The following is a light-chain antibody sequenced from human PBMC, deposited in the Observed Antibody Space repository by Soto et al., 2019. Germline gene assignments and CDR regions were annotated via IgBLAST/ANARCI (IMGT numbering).Light chain of an antibody. Sequence: SYELTQPLSVSVALGQTARITCGGNNIGSKNVHWYQQKPGQAPVLVIYRDSNRPSGIPERFSGSNSGNTATLTISRAQAGDEADYYCSSYGGSNNFVFGTGTKVTVL. CDR2: RDS. CDR3: SSYGGSNNFV. J-gene: IGLJ1*01. V-gene: IGLV3-9*01. CDR1: NIGSKN.